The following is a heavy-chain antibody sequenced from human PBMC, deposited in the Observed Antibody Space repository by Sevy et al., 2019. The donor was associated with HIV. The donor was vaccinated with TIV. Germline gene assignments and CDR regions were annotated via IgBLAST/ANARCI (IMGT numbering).Heavy chain of an antibody. CDR1: GFTFSDYY. Sequence: GGSLRLSCTASGFTFSDYYMSWIRQAPGKGLEWVSYISGLSNYINYADSVKGRFSISRDNVKDSLYLQTNSLRADDTAVYFCARRAVNWDYFEYWGQGTLVTVSS. CDR2: ISGLSNYI. V-gene: IGHV3-11*06. J-gene: IGHJ4*02. D-gene: IGHD3-16*01. CDR3: ARRAVNWDYFEY.